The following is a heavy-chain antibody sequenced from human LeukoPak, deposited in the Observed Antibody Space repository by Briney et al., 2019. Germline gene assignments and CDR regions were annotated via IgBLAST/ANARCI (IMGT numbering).Heavy chain of an antibody. J-gene: IGHJ4*02. CDR3: ARGLSGL. Sequence: PSETLSLTCAVYGGSFSGYYWSWIRQPPGKGLEWIGEINHSGSTNYNPSLKSRVTISVDTSKNQFSLKLSSVTAADTAVYYCARGLSGLWGQGTLVTVSS. CDR1: GGSFSGYY. V-gene: IGHV4-34*01. D-gene: IGHD2/OR15-2a*01. CDR2: INHSGST.